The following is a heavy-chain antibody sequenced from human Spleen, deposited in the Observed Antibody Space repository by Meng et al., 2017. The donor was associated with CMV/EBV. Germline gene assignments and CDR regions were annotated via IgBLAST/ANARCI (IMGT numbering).Heavy chain of an antibody. CDR2: IWYDGSNK. J-gene: IGHJ4*02. CDR1: GFTFSSYG. D-gene: IGHD6-13*01. V-gene: IGHV3-33*06. CDR3: AKDRGSSWFRDFFDH. Sequence: SGFTFSSYGMQWVRQAPGKGLEWVSVIWYDGSNKYYGDSVQGRFSISRDNSKNTLYLQMNSLRAEDTGVYYCAKDRGSSWFRDFFDHWGQGTLVTVSS.